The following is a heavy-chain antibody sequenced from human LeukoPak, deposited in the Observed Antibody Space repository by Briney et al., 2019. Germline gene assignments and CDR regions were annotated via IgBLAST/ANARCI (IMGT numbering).Heavy chain of an antibody. Sequence: SETLSLTCAVYGGSFSGYYWSWIRQPPGKGLEWIGYIYYSGSTNYNPSLKSRVTISVDTSKNQFSLKLSSVTAADTAVYYCARVYYSNSYDYWYFDLWGRGTLVTVSS. D-gene: IGHD6-13*01. CDR1: GGSFSGYY. J-gene: IGHJ2*01. CDR2: IYYSGST. V-gene: IGHV4-59*01. CDR3: ARVYYSNSYDYWYFDL.